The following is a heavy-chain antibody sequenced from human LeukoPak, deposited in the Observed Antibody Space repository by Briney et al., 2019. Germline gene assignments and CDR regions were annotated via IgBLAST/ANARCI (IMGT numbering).Heavy chain of an antibody. J-gene: IGHJ4*02. D-gene: IGHD3-22*01. CDR3: ARASNYYDSSGYYYYFDY. Sequence: GGSLRLSCAASGFTFTNYAMTWVRQAPGKGLEWVAVISYDGSNKCYADSVKGRFTISRDNSKNTLYLQMNSLRAEDTAVYYCARASNYYDSSGYYYYFDYWGQGTLVTVSS. CDR1: GFTFTNYA. V-gene: IGHV3-30*14. CDR2: ISYDGSNK.